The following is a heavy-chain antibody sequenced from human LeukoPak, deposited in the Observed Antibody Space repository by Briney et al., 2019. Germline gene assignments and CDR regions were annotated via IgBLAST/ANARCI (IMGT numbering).Heavy chain of an antibody. CDR2: INHSGST. CDR1: GGSFSGYY. V-gene: IGHV4-34*01. CDR3: AREDYDSSGYYSGY. Sequence: SETLSLTRAVYGGSFSGYYWSWIRQPPGKGLEWIGEINHSGSTNYNPSLKSRVTISVDTSKNQFSLKLSSVTAADTAVYYCAREDYDSSGYYSGYWGQGTLVTVSS. D-gene: IGHD3-22*01. J-gene: IGHJ4*02.